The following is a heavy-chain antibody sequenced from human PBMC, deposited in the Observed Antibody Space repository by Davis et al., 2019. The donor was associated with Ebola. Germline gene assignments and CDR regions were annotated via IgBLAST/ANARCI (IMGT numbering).Heavy chain of an antibody. J-gene: IGHJ4*02. CDR3: ARGTSLARNFDY. D-gene: IGHD3-3*02. CDR1: GYRFTTYW. V-gene: IGHV5-51*01. CDR2: IYPGDSDT. Sequence: GESLKISCKGSGYRFTTYWIGWVRQMPGKGLEWMGFIYPGDSDTRYSPSFQGQVTISADESFSTAYLQWSSLKASDTAMYYCARGTSLARNFDYWGQGTLVTVSS.